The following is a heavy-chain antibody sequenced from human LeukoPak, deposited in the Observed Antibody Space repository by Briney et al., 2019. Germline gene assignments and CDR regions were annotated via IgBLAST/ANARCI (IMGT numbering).Heavy chain of an antibody. CDR1: QFTFNLHA. CDR2: MSFDGSHI. V-gene: IGHV3-30*01. D-gene: IGHD3-16*01. Sequence: PGGSLRLSCAASQFTFNLHAMNWVRQAPGKGLDWVAVMSFDGSHIYYADSVKGRFTISRDNSNNTLFLQMNSLNADDTAVYYCARGGTYYYQYYYIDDWGKGTTVTVYS. J-gene: IGHJ6*03. CDR3: ARGGTYYYQYYYIDD.